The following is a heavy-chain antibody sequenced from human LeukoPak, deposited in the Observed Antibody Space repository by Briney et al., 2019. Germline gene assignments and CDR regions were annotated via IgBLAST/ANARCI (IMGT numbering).Heavy chain of an antibody. J-gene: IGHJ5*02. CDR3: ARGSRSWFDP. Sequence: GGSLRLSCAASGFTFSSYGMRWVRAAPGKGLEWVAFIRYDGRNKYYADSVKGRFTISRDNSKNTLYLQMNSLRAEDTAVYYCARGSRSWFDPWGQGTLVTVSS. CDR2: IRYDGRNK. V-gene: IGHV3-30*02. CDR1: GFTFSSYG. D-gene: IGHD3-10*01.